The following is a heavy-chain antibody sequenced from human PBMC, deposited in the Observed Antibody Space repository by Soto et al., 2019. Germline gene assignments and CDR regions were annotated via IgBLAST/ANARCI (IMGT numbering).Heavy chain of an antibody. CDR3: VRDRGWFDP. V-gene: IGHV1-46*01. CDR1: GYTFTNYY. Sequence: QVQLVQSGAEVQKPGASVNISCKASGYTFTNYYIHWVRQAPGQGLEWMGIINPTGGSATYAQKFLGRVTMTRDTSTSTVFMELSSLRSEDTAVYYCVRDRGWFDPWGQGTLVTVSA. CDR2: INPTGGSA. J-gene: IGHJ5*02.